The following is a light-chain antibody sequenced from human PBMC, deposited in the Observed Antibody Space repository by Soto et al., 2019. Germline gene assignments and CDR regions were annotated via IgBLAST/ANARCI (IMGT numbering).Light chain of an antibody. V-gene: IGKV1-33*01. Sequence: DIQMTQSPSSLSASVGDRVTITCQASQDISNFLNWYQHKPGKAPKLLIYDASNLETGVPSRFSGSGSGTDFTFTISSLQPEDIGTYYCQQFDSAPMYTFGQGTKLEIQ. CDR3: QQFDSAPMYT. CDR1: QDISNF. CDR2: DAS. J-gene: IGKJ2*01.